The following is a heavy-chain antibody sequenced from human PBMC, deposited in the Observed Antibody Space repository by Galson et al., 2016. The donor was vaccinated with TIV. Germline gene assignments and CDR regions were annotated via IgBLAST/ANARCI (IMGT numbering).Heavy chain of an antibody. V-gene: IGHV3-21*01. Sequence: SLRLSCADSVFPFSGFSMNWVRQTPGKGLEWVAFISSTSSYTYYADSVRGRFTLSRDNANKIVYLQMSSLRVEDTAVYYCARDPFFGSGSYYSVLWYFDYWCQATQVTVAS. D-gene: IGHD3-10*01. J-gene: IGHJ4*02. CDR3: ARDPFFGSGSYYSVLWYFDY. CDR2: ISSTSSYT. CDR1: VFPFSGFS.